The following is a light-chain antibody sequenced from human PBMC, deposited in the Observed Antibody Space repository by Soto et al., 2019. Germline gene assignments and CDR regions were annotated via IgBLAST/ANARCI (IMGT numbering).Light chain of an antibody. J-gene: IGKJ2*01. CDR1: QNINTW. CDR2: DVS. Sequence: DIQMTQSPSTLSASVGDRVTITCRASQNINTWLAWYQQKPGKAPKLLIYDVSNLQSGVPSRFSGSRSETEFTLTIASLQPDDSAIYHCQQYSTHSTFGQGTKLEIK. V-gene: IGKV1-5*01. CDR3: QQYSTHST.